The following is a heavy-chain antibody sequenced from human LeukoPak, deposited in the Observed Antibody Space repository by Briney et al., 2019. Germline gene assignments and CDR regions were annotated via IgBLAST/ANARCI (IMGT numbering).Heavy chain of an antibody. CDR2: ISSSGGTI. D-gene: IGHD3-22*01. CDR1: GFTFSNYN. CDR3: ARGSTYYDSSGQVPFDY. Sequence: GGSLRLSCAASGFTFSNYNMNWVRQAPGKGLEWVSYISSSGGTIYYADSVKGRFTISRDNAQNSLYLQMNSLRDEDTAVYYCARGSTYYDSSGQVPFDYWGQGTLVTVSS. V-gene: IGHV3-48*02. J-gene: IGHJ4*02.